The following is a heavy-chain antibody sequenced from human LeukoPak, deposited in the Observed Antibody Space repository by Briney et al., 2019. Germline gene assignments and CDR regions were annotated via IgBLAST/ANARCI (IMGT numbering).Heavy chain of an antibody. CDR2: ICPGDSDT. V-gene: IGHV5-51*01. CDR3: ARHEGPRLWLHGYYYYYGMDV. J-gene: IGHJ6*02. Sequence: GESLKISCKGSGYSFTSYWIGWVRQMPGKGLEWMGIICPGDSDTRYSPSFQGQVTISADKSISTAYLQWSSLKASDTAMYYCARHEGPRLWLHGYYYYYGMDVWGQGTTVTVSS. CDR1: GYSFTSYW. D-gene: IGHD5-18*01.